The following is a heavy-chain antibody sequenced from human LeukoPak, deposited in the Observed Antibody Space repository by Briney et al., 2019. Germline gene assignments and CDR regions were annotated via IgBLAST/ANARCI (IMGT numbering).Heavy chain of an antibody. V-gene: IGHV1-69*04. CDR1: GGTFSSYG. J-gene: IGHJ3*02. D-gene: IGHD3-22*01. CDR2: IIPILDMA. Sequence: SVKVSCKASGGTFSSYGISWVRQAPGQGLEWMGRIIPILDMANYAQKFQGRVTITADKSSSTAYMELSSLRSEDTAVYYCARVGDPMIGKDARIDIWGQGTMVTVSS. CDR3: ARVGDPMIGKDARIDI.